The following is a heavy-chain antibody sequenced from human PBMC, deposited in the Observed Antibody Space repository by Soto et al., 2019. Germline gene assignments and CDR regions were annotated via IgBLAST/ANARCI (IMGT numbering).Heavy chain of an antibody. J-gene: IGHJ6*03. V-gene: IGHV3-48*01. CDR1: GFTFSSYS. D-gene: IGHD3-9*01. Sequence: GGSLRLSCAASGFTFSSYSMNWVRQAPGKGLEWVSYIRSSSNTIYYADSVKGRFTISRDNAKNSLYLQMNSLRAEDTAVYYCARGPRENYDILTGHYYYYYYMDVWGKGTTVTVSS. CDR3: ARGPRENYDILTGHYYYYYYMDV. CDR2: IRSSSNTI.